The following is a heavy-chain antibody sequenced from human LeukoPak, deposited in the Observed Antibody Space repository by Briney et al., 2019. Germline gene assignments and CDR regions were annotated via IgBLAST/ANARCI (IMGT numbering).Heavy chain of an antibody. V-gene: IGHV3-7*03. CDR2: INEDGSEK. Sequence: GESLRLSCAASGFTFTNHWMSWVRQAPGKGLEWVADINEDGSEKYYVYSVKGRFTVSRDNVKTSLFLQMNSLRVDDTAVYYCAKSGSSVFWSWGQGTLVTVSS. D-gene: IGHD3-3*02. J-gene: IGHJ5*02. CDR3: AKSGSSVFWS. CDR1: GFTFTNHW.